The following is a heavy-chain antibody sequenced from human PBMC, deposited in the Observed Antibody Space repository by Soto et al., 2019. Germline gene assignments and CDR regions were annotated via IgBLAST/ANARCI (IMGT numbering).Heavy chain of an antibody. V-gene: IGHV1-69*01. CDR1: GFTFSTET. J-gene: IGHJ4*02. CDR2: IVPRFGTA. CDR3: STELGENPASPFDA. D-gene: IGHD3-10*01. Sequence: QVQLVQSGADVKKPGSSVKVSCQVSGFTFSTETLGWVRQAPGQGLEWVGGIVPRFGTASYAQKFQGRVTITADESTSTFYFELSSLRSDDTAVYFCSTELGENPASPFDAWGQGTLGTVSS.